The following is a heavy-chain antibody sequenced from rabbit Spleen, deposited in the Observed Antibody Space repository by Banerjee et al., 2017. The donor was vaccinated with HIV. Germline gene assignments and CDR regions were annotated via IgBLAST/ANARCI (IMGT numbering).Heavy chain of an antibody. J-gene: IGHJ4*01. CDR3: ARTSSTSYWYFTL. Sequence: QEQLEESGGDLVKPEGSLTLTCTASGFYFSSSYWICWVRQAPGKGLEWIACIYGGGSGSTYYSNWAKGLFTISKTSSTTVTLQMTSLTAADTAIYFCARTSSTSYWYFTLWGPGTLVTVS. D-gene: IGHD1-1*01. CDR2: IYGGGSGST. CDR1: GFYFSSSYW. V-gene: IGHV1S45*01.